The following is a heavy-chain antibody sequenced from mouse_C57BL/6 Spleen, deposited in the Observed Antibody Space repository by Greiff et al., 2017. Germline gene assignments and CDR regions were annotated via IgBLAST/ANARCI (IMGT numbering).Heavy chain of an antibody. CDR2: INPGSGGT. D-gene: IGHD2-12*01. Sequence: QVQLQQSGAELVRPGTSVKVSCKASGYAFTNYLIEWVKQRPGQGLEWIGVINPGSGGTNYNEKFKGKATLTADKSSSTAYMQLSSLTSEDSAVYFCARGDSNDGYWGQGTLVTVSA. J-gene: IGHJ3*01. CDR1: GYAFTNYL. CDR3: ARGDSNDGY. V-gene: IGHV1-54*01.